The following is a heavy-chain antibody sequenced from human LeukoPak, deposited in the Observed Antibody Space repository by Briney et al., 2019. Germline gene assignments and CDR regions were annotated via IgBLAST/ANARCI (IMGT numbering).Heavy chain of an antibody. CDR1: GFTFSSYG. CDR3: AKDGYCSGGSCYHTLYYYYYYGMDV. D-gene: IGHD2-15*01. CDR2: ISYDGSNK. V-gene: IGHV3-30*18. J-gene: IGHJ6*02. Sequence: PGGSLRLSCAASGFTFSSYGMPWVRQAPGKGLEWVAVISYDGSNKYYADSVKGRFTISRDNSKNTLYLQMNSLRAEDTAVYYCAKDGYCSGGSCYHTLYYYYYYGMDVWGQGTTVTVSS.